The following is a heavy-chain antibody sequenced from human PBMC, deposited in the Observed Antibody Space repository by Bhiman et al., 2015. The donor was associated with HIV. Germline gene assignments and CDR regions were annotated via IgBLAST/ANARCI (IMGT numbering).Heavy chain of an antibody. CDR3: AREDRLPFDS. Sequence: QVQLVESGGGVVQPGGSLRLSCAASGFTFSTYGMHWVRQAPGKGLEWVAFIRSDGTNRYYADSVKGRFTISRDNSYNTLYLQMNSLRAEDTAVYFCAREDRLPFDSWGQGTLVTVSS. CDR1: GFTFSTYG. V-gene: IGHV3-30*02. J-gene: IGHJ4*02. D-gene: IGHD4-11*01. CDR2: IRSDGTNR.